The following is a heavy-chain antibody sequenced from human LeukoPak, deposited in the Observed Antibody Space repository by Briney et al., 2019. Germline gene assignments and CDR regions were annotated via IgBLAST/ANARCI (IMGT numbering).Heavy chain of an antibody. V-gene: IGHV4-31*03. D-gene: IGHD3-22*01. CDR1: GGSISSGGYY. CDR3: ARVKLGVAARRDYYYDSSGYSRPMAFDI. J-gene: IGHJ3*02. Sequence: SETLSLTCTVSGGSISSGGYYWSWIRQHPGTGLEWIGYIYYSGSTYYNPSLKSRVTISVDTSKNQFSLKLSSVTAADTAVYYCARVKLGVAARRDYYYDSSGYSRPMAFDIWGQGTMVTVSS. CDR2: IYYSGST.